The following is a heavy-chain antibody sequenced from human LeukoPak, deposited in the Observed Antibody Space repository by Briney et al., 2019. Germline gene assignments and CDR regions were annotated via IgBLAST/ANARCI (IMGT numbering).Heavy chain of an antibody. CDR1: GFTVSSNS. CDR2: IKSKTDGGTT. Sequence: GGSLRLSCTVSGFTVSSNSMSWVRQAPGKGLEWVGRIKSKTDGGTTDYAAPVKGRFTISRDDSKNTLYLQMNSLKTEDTAVYYCTTDVNERDAFDIWGQGTMVTVSS. CDR3: TTDVNERDAFDI. D-gene: IGHD1-1*01. V-gene: IGHV3-15*01. J-gene: IGHJ3*02.